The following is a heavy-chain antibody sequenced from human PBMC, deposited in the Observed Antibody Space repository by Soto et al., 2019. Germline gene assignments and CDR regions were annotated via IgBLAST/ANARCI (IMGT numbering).Heavy chain of an antibody. J-gene: IGHJ6*02. V-gene: IGHV3-33*01. CDR1: GFTFRSYG. Sequence: QMQLVESGGGVVQPGRCLRLCCAASGFTFRSYGIHWVRQAPGKGLEWVALIWFDGSKKYYVDSVKGRFAVSRDNSKNTLYLHMNSLRVEDTAVYYCARDRLVPYGYGMDVWGQGTTVTVSS. D-gene: IGHD2-2*01. CDR3: ARDRLVPYGYGMDV. CDR2: IWFDGSKK.